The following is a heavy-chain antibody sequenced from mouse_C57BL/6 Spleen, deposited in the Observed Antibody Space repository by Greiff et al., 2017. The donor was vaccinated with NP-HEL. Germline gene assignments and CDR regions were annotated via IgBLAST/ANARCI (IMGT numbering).Heavy chain of an antibody. Sequence: VQLQQSGAELVMPGASVKLSCKASGYTFTSYWMHWVKQRPGQGLEWIGEIDPSDSYTNYNQKFKGKSTLTVDKSSSTAYMQLSSLTAEDSAVYYCARRHSHYYGSSYGAMDYWGQGTSVTVSS. V-gene: IGHV1-69*01. CDR2: IDPSDSYT. CDR1: GYTFTSYW. D-gene: IGHD1-1*01. CDR3: ARRHSHYYGSSYGAMDY. J-gene: IGHJ4*01.